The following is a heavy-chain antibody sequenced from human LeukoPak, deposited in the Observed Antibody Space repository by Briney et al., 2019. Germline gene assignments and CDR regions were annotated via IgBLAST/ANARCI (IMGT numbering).Heavy chain of an antibody. CDR3: AKESGKFDY. CDR1: GLNFYVSA. V-gene: IGHV3-43*02. CDR2: ISADGGST. J-gene: IGHJ4*02. Sequence: GGSLRLSCVACGLNFYVSAMHWVRQAPGKGLEWVSLISADGGSTFSADSVRGRFSISRDNSKNSLYLQMNSLRSEDTAMYYCAKESGKFDYWGQGTLVAVSS.